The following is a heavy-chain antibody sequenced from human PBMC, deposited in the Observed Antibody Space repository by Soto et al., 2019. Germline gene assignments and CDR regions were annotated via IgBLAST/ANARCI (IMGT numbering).Heavy chain of an antibody. CDR1: GFTFSSYA. CDR3: AKGGCSGGSCPADAFDI. D-gene: IGHD2-15*01. J-gene: IGHJ3*02. CDR2: ISGSGGST. V-gene: IGHV3-23*01. Sequence: EVQLLESGGGLVQPGGSLRLSCAASGFTFSSYAMSWVRQAPGKGLEWVSPISGSGGSTYYADSVKGRFTISRDNSKNTLYLQMNSLRAEDTAVYYCAKGGCSGGSCPADAFDIWGQGTMVTVSS.